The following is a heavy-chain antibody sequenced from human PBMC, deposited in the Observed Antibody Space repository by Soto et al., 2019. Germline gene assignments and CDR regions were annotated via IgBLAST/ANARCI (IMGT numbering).Heavy chain of an antibody. J-gene: IGHJ6*02. CDR1: GGSLSGYY. Sequence: PSATLSLTCAVYGGSLSGYYWSWIRQPPGKALEWLGYIYYGGSTYYNPSLKSRVTISVDTSKNQFSLKLSSVTAADTAVYYCARVLGYCSGGSCYSHYYYGMDVWGQGTTVTVSS. V-gene: IGHV4-34*09. D-gene: IGHD2-15*01. CDR3: ARVLGYCSGGSCYSHYYYGMDV. CDR2: IYYGGST.